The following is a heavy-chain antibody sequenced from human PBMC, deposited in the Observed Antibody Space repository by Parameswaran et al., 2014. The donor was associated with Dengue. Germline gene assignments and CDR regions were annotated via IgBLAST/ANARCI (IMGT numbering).Heavy chain of an antibody. D-gene: IGHD6-6*01. CDR3: ARDYRGHSSSYYYYYGMDV. J-gene: IGHJ6*02. Sequence: RWIRQPQEGLEWVSYISSSSSYTNYADSVKGRFTISRDNAKNSLYLQMNSLRAEDTAVYYCARDYRGHSSSYYYYYGMDVWGQGTTVTVSS. CDR2: ISSSSSYT. V-gene: IGHV3-11*06.